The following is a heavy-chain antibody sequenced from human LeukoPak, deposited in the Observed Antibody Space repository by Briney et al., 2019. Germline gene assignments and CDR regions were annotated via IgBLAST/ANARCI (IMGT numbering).Heavy chain of an antibody. V-gene: IGHV4-39*01. Sequence: PSETLSLTCTVWGGFVSDSSYYWGWSRQPPGRGLGWIGSFYYTGGTYYSPSFRSRVIISADTSKNQFSLKLTSVTAADTAMYFCARQGGWLSPIGYWGQGILVTVSS. CDR3: ARQGGWLSPIGY. CDR2: FYYTGGT. D-gene: IGHD6-19*01. J-gene: IGHJ4*02. CDR1: GGFVSDSSYY.